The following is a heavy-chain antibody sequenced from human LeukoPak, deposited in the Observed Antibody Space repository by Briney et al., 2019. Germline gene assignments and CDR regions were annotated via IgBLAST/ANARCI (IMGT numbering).Heavy chain of an antibody. CDR2: IYTSGIT. D-gene: IGHD3-3*01. V-gene: IGHV4-61*02. Sequence: PSETLSLXCTVSGGSISSGSYYWIWIRQSAGKGLEWIGRIYTSGITNYNPSLKSRVTISVDTSKNQFSLKLSSVTAADTAVYYCARQCFEWNTPDDAFDIWGQGTMVTVSS. J-gene: IGHJ3*02. CDR3: ARQCFEWNTPDDAFDI. CDR1: GGSISSGSYY.